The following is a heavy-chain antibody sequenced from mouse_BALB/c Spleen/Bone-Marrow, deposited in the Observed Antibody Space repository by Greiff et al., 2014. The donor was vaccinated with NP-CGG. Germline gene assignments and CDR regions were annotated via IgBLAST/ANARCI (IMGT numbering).Heavy chain of an antibody. CDR1: GYTFTNYW. CDR3: TRYPYYYGSGNYYAMDY. Sequence: VQLQQSGTVLARPGASVKMSCKASGYTFTNYWMHWVKQRPGQGLEWIGAIYPGNSDTSYNQKFKGKAKLTAVTSTSTAYMELSSLTNEDSAVYYCTRYPYYYGSGNYYAMDYWGQGTSVTVSS. CDR2: IYPGNSDT. J-gene: IGHJ4*01. D-gene: IGHD1-1*01. V-gene: IGHV1-5*01.